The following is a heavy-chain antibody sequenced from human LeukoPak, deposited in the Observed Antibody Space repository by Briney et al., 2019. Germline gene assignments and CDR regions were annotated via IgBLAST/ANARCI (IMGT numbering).Heavy chain of an antibody. CDR3: AKDGPTVTIFGHFDY. Sequence: GGSLRLSGAASGFAFSNYDMHWVRQAPGKGLEWVAVISYDGSNIYYADSVKGRFTISRDNSKNTLYLEMNSLSAEDTAVYYCAKDGPTVTIFGHFDYWGHGTLVTVSS. J-gene: IGHJ4*01. CDR2: ISYDGSNI. CDR1: GFAFSNYD. V-gene: IGHV3-30*18. D-gene: IGHD4-17*01.